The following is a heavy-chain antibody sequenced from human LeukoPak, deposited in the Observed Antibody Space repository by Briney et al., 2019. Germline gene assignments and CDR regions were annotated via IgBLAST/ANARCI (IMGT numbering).Heavy chain of an antibody. CDR1: RYSLTELF. D-gene: IGHD3-22*01. CDR2: FDAEDGET. J-gene: IGHJ4*02. Sequence: ASVKVSCKVSRYSLTELFMHWVPQAPGKGLECRGGFDAEDGETIYTQKLQGRVTLTEDTSTDTGYMELSSLRSEDTAVYYCDAGRITMIVVVKFDYWGQGTLVTVSS. V-gene: IGHV1-24*01. CDR3: DAGRITMIVVVKFDY.